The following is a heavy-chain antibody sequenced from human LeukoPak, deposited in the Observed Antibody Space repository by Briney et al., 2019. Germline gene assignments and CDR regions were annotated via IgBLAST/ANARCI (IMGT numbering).Heavy chain of an antibody. D-gene: IGHD3-16*02. J-gene: IGHJ4*02. V-gene: IGHV3-30*18. CDR1: GFTFSSYG. Sequence: PGRSLRLSRAASGFTFSSYGMHWVRQAPGKGLEWVAVISYDGSNKYYADSVKGRFTISRDNSKNTLYLQMNSLRAEDTAVYYCAKDGLTFGGVIVYYFDYWGQGTLVTVSS. CDR2: ISYDGSNK. CDR3: AKDGLTFGGVIVYYFDY.